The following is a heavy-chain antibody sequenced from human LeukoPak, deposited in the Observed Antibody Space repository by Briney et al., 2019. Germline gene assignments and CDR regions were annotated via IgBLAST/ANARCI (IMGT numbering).Heavy chain of an antibody. CDR1: GFTVSSNY. J-gene: IGHJ3*01. V-gene: IGHV3-66*01. Sequence: GGSLRLSCAASGFTVSSNYMSWVRQAPGKGLEWVSVIYSGGTTYYADSVEGRFTMSRDNSKNTVYLQMNSLRVEDTAVYYCAREYYYDSGAWGQGTMVTVSS. D-gene: IGHD3-10*01. CDR3: AREYYYDSGA. CDR2: IYSGGTT.